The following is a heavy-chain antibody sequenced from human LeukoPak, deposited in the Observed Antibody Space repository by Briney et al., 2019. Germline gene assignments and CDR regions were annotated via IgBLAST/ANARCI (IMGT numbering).Heavy chain of an antibody. CDR3: ARRASRIYSSGWYDTGDYFDY. V-gene: IGHV4-59*08. Sequence: KPSETLSLTCTVSGGSISSYYWSWIRQPPGKGLEWIGYIYYSGSTNYNPSLKSRVTISVDTSKNQFSLKLSSVTAADTAVYYCARRASRIYSSGWYDTGDYFDYWGQGTLVTVSS. J-gene: IGHJ4*02. CDR2: IYYSGST. CDR1: GGSISSYY. D-gene: IGHD6-19*01.